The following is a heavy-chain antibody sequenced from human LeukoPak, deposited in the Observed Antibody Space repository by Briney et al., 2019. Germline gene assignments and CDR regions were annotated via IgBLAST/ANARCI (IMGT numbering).Heavy chain of an antibody. J-gene: IGHJ3*02. D-gene: IGHD3-22*01. CDR1: GDSISRGDYY. Sequence: SETLSLTCTVSGDSISRGDYYWSWIRRPAGKGLEWIGRISSSGSTNYNPSLKSRVTISVDPSKNQFSLKLSSVTAADTAVYFCARGPYSYDSSGAFDIWGQGTMVTVSS. CDR3: ARGPYSYDSSGAFDI. V-gene: IGHV4-61*02. CDR2: ISSSGST.